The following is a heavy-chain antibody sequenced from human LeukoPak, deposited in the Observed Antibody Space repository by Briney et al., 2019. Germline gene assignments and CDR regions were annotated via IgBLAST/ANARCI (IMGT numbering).Heavy chain of an antibody. Sequence: SVKISCKASGGTFSSYAISWVRQAPGQGLEWMGGIIPIFGTANYAQKFQGRVTITADESTSTAYMELSSLRSEDTAVYYCARDRTGIAVAGTDFDYWGQGTLVTVSS. V-gene: IGHV1-69*13. CDR1: GGTFSSYA. J-gene: IGHJ4*02. CDR2: IIPIFGTA. D-gene: IGHD6-19*01. CDR3: ARDRTGIAVAGTDFDY.